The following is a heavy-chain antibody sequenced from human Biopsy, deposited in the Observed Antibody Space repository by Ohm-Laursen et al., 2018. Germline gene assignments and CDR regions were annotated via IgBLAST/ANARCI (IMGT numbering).Heavy chain of an antibody. V-gene: IGHV5-51*01. CDR2: IYPGDSDT. D-gene: IGHD3-3*01. Sequence: ESLKISCKGSGYSFTNYWIGWVRQMPGKGLEWMGLIYPGDSDTGYSPSFQGQVTISVDKSISTAYVQWNSLKASDTAMYYCAKHGGLGDFWSGYPLAAFDIWGQGTMVTVSS. J-gene: IGHJ3*02. CDR3: AKHGGLGDFWSGYPLAAFDI. CDR1: GYSFTNYW.